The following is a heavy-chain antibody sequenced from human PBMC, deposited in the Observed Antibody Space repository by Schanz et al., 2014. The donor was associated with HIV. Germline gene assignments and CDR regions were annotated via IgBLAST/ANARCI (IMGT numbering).Heavy chain of an antibody. CDR2: ISSDGSST. CDR3: ALSRPSGYGGSWYFDL. CDR1: GFTFSRYW. D-gene: IGHD2-15*01. Sequence: EVQLVESGGGLVQPGGSLRLSCAASGFTFSRYWMNWVRQAPGKGLLWVSRISSDGSSTTYADSVKGRFTISRDNSKNTLYLQMNSLRAEDTAVYYCALSRPSGYGGSWYFDLWGRGTLVAVSS. V-gene: IGHV3-74*02. J-gene: IGHJ2*01.